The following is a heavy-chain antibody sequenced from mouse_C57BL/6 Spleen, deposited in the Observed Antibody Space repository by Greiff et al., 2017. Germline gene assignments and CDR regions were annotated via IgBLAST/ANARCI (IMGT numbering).Heavy chain of an antibody. Sequence: VQLQQSGPELVKPGASVKISCKASGYTFTDYYMNWVKQSHGKSLEWIGDINPNNGGTSYNQKFKGKATLTVDKSSSTAYMELRSLTSEDSAVYYCARREKLVFAYWGQGTLVTVSA. V-gene: IGHV1-26*01. D-gene: IGHD1-3*01. CDR3: ARREKLVFAY. J-gene: IGHJ3*01. CDR1: GYTFTDYY. CDR2: INPNNGGT.